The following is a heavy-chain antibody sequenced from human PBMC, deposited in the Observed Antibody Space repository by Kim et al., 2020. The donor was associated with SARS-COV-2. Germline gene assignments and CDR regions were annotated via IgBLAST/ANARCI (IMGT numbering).Heavy chain of an antibody. Sequence: KSRGTISVDTSKSQFSLKLSSVTAADTAVYYCARGGDGYKPYYYYGMDVWGQGTTVTVSS. V-gene: IGHV4-30-2*05. D-gene: IGHD5-12*01. J-gene: IGHJ6*02. CDR3: ARGGDGYKPYYYYGMDV.